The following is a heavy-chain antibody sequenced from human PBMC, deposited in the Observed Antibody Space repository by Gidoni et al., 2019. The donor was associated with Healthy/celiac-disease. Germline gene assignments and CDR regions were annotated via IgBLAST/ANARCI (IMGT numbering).Heavy chain of an antibody. V-gene: IGHV3-49*03. D-gene: IGHD1-20*01. CDR1: GFTLGDYA. CDR3: TRDSRWFNWNSWDAFDI. CDR2: IRSKAYGGTT. Sequence: EVQLVESGGGLVQPGRSLRLSCTASGFTLGDYAMSWFRQAPGKGLEWVGFIRSKAYGGTTEYAASVKGRFTISRDDSKSIAYLQMNSLKTEDTAVYYCTRDSRWFNWNSWDAFDIWGQGTMVTVSS. J-gene: IGHJ3*02.